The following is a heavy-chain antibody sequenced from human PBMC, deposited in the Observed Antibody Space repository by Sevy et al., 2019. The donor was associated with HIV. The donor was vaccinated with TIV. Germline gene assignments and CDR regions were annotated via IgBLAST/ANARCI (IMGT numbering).Heavy chain of an antibody. CDR2: IKPDGSER. Sequence: GGSLRLSCAASGFTFSTYWMSWVRQAPGKGLEWVGNIKPDGSERYYVDSVKGRFTIFRENARNSLYLQMNSLRAEDTAVYYCARYSSGWYYYFDYWGQGTLVTVSS. J-gene: IGHJ4*02. D-gene: IGHD6-19*01. CDR1: GFTFSTYW. V-gene: IGHV3-7*01. CDR3: ARYSSGWYYYFDY.